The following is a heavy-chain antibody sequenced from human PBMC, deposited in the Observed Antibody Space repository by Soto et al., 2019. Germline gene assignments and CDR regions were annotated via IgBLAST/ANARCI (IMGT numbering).Heavy chain of an antibody. CDR2: IYYSGST. CDR3: GSGLLWYRELLFET. CDR1: GCSISSYY. V-gene: IGHV4-59*01. J-gene: IGHJ5*02. D-gene: IGHD3-10*01. Sequence: SETLSLTCTVSGCSISSYYWSWIRQPPGKGLEWIGYIYYSGSTNYNPSLKSRVTISVDTSKNQFSLQLRSVTAADTAVYYCGSGLLWYRELLFETWGLRTLGPVSS.